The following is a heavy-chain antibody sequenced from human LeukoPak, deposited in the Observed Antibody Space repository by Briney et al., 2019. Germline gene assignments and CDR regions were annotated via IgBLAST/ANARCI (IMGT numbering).Heavy chain of an antibody. CDR2: IQYEGSNR. D-gene: IGHD3-10*01. V-gene: IGHV3-30*02. CDR3: ARAFGVAMDYYYGMDV. J-gene: IGHJ6*02. Sequence: GGSLRLSCAASGFTFSSYGIHWVRQAPGKGLEWVAFIQYEGSNRNYADSVKGRFTISRDNSKNTLYLQMNSLRAGDTAVYYCARAFGVAMDYYYGMDVWGQGTTVTVSS. CDR1: GFTFSSYG.